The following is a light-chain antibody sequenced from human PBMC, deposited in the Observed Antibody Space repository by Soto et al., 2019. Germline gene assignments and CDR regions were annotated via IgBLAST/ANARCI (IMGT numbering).Light chain of an antibody. CDR3: QQYYDWPIT. CDR1: QGISNL. Sequence: EIVLTQSPATLSVSPGERATLSCRASQGISNLLAWYQQKPGQAPRLLIYAASTRAAGIPARFSGSGSGTDFTLTISSLQSEDFAVYYCQQYYDWPITFGQGTRLDIK. CDR2: AAS. V-gene: IGKV3-15*01. J-gene: IGKJ5*01.